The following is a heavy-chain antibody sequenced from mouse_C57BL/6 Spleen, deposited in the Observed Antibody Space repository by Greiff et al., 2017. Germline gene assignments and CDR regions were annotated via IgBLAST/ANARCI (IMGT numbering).Heavy chain of an antibody. J-gene: IGHJ3*01. CDR2: IDPSDSDT. V-gene: IGHV1-52*01. D-gene: IGHD2-12*01. Sequence: VQLQQPGAELVRPGSSVKLSCKASGYTFTSYWMHWVKQRPIQGLEWIGNIDPSDSDTHSNQKFKDKATLTVDKSSSPAYMQLRSLTSEDSAVYDCARSYGGFAYWGQGTLVTVSA. CDR1: GYTFTSYW. CDR3: ARSYGGFAY.